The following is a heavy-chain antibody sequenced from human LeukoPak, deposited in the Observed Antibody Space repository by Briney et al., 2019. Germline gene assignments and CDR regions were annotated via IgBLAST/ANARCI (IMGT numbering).Heavy chain of an antibody. Sequence: GESLKISCKGSGYSFTSYWIGWVRQMPGKGLEWMGIIYPGDSDTRYSPSFQGQVTVSADKSISTAYLQWSSLKASDTAMYYCAGLVDCSGGSCYSYWFDPWGQGTLVTVSS. V-gene: IGHV5-51*01. J-gene: IGHJ5*02. D-gene: IGHD2-15*01. CDR2: IYPGDSDT. CDR3: AGLVDCSGGSCYSYWFDP. CDR1: GYSFTSYW.